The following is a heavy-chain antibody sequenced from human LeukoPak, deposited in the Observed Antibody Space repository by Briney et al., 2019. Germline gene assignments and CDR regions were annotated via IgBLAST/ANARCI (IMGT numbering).Heavy chain of an antibody. CDR2: ISAYNGNT. Sequence: ASVKVSCKASGYTFTSYGISWVRQAPGQGLEWMGWISAYNGNTNYAQKLQGRVTMTTDTSTSTAYMELRSLRSDDTAVYYCARPGYSSGWYTTLWYFDLWGRGTLVTVSS. CDR1: GYTFTSYG. V-gene: IGHV1-18*01. CDR3: ARPGYSSGWYTTLWYFDL. D-gene: IGHD6-19*01. J-gene: IGHJ2*01.